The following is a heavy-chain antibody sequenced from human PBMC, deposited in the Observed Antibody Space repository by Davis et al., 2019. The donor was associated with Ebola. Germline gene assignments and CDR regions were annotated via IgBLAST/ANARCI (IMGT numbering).Heavy chain of an antibody. J-gene: IGHJ6*02. CDR2: IYNGGST. V-gene: IGHV3-53*01. Sequence: GESLKISCAASGFTVSSNYMSWVRQAPGKGLEWVSVIYNGGSTYYADSVKGRFTISRDNSKNTLYLQMNSLRAEDTAVYYCARATVTPYYYYYGMDVWGQGTTVTVSS. CDR1: GFTVSSNY. CDR3: ARATVTPYYYYYGMDV. D-gene: IGHD4-11*01.